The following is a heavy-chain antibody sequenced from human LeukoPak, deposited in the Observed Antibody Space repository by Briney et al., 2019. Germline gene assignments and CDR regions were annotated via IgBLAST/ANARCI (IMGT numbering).Heavy chain of an antibody. V-gene: IGHV1-2*02. CDR1: GYTFTGYY. Sequence: ASVKVSCKASGYTFTGYYMHWVRQAPGQGLEWMGWINPNSGGTNYAQKFQGRVTMTRDTSISTAYMELSRLRSDDTAVYHCARDPNPPYDFWSGYPTNYFDYWGQGTLVTVSS. D-gene: IGHD3-3*01. J-gene: IGHJ4*02. CDR3: ARDPNPPYDFWSGYPTNYFDY. CDR2: INPNSGGT.